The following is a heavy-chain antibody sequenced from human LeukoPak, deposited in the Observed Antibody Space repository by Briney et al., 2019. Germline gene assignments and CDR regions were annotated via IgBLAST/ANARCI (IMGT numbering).Heavy chain of an antibody. Sequence: EASVKVSCKASGYTFTSYYMHWVRQAPGQGLEWMGIINPSGGSTSYAQKFQGRVTMTRDTSTSTVYMELSSPRSEDTAVYYCARGYYYDSSGYSVTPDYWGQGTLVTVSS. J-gene: IGHJ4*02. V-gene: IGHV1-46*01. CDR2: INPSGGST. D-gene: IGHD3-22*01. CDR3: ARGYYYDSSGYSVTPDY. CDR1: GYTFTSYY.